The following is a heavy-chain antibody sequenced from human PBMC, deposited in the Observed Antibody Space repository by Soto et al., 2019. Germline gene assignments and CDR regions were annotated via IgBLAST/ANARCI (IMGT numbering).Heavy chain of an antibody. J-gene: IGHJ3*01. CDR2: ISAYNGNT. CDR3: ARGSAAVDTGEGFDL. D-gene: IGHD6-13*01. CDR1: GYTFTNYV. V-gene: IGHV1-18*01. Sequence: QVQLVQFGAEVKKPGASVKVSCKASGYTFTNYVISWVRQAPGQGLQWMGWISAYNGNTNYAQKLQGRVTMTTDTSTSTAYMELRSLRSDDTAMYYCARGSAAVDTGEGFDLWGQGTMVTVSS.